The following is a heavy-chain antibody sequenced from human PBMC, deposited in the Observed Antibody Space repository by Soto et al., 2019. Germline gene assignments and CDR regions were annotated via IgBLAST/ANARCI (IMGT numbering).Heavy chain of an antibody. Sequence: SVKVSCKASGGTFSSYAISWVRQAPGQGLEWMGGIIPIFGTANYAQKFQGRVTITADESTSTAYMELSSLRSEDTAVYYCANQYYYDSKGSYYYGMDVWGQGTTVTVSS. CDR3: ANQYYYDSKGSYYYGMDV. J-gene: IGHJ6*02. D-gene: IGHD3-22*01. CDR1: GGTFSSYA. V-gene: IGHV1-69*13. CDR2: IIPIFGTA.